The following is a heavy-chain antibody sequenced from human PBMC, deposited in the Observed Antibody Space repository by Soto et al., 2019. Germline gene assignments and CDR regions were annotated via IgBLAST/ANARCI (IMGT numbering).Heavy chain of an antibody. J-gene: IGHJ3*01. CDR2: IIPLVHII. Sequence: GASVKVSCKASGGFYSIKTISWVRQAPGQGLEWMGRIIPLVHIINNAQKFQGRVAISADKSTSTAYMELSSLKSDDTAIYFCARERRRDDSNTFDALEVRGQGTMVTVSS. D-gene: IGHD3-22*01. CDR3: ARERRRDDSNTFDALEV. CDR1: GGFYSIKT. V-gene: IGHV1-69*04.